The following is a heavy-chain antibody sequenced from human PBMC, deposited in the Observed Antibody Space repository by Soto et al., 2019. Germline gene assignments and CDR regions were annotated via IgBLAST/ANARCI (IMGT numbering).Heavy chain of an antibody. CDR3: AKDQGIGATPGTGGMDV. CDR2: ISWNSGRI. V-gene: IGHV3-9*01. D-gene: IGHD6-13*01. J-gene: IGHJ6*02. Sequence: HPGGSLRLSCAASGFSFDDYAMHWVRQVPGKGLEWVSGISWNSGRIAYGDSVKGRFTISRDNAKKSLYLQMNSLRSEDTALYYCAKDQGIGATPGTGGMDVWGQGTTVTVSS. CDR1: GFSFDDYA.